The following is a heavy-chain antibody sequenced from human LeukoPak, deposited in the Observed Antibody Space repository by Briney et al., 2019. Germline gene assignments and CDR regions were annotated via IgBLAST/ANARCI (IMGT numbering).Heavy chain of an antibody. Sequence: SVKVSCKASGGTFSSYAISWVRQAPGQGLEWMGGIIPIFGTANYAQKFQGRVTITADKSTSTAYMELSSLRSEDTAVYYCARFRTAMQLWKGYYFDYWGQGTLVTVSS. V-gene: IGHV1-69*06. J-gene: IGHJ4*02. CDR3: ARFRTAMQLWKGYYFDY. CDR1: GGTFSSYA. D-gene: IGHD5-18*01. CDR2: IIPIFGTA.